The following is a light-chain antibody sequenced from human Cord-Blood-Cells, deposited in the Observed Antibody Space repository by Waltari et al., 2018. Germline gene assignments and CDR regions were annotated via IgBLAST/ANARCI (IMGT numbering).Light chain of an antibody. CDR2: AAS. V-gene: IGKV1-27*01. CDR3: QKYNSATFT. CDR1: QGISNY. J-gene: IGKJ4*01. Sequence: IQMTPSSFSLFASVGDRVTITCPASQGISNYLTWYQQKPGKVPKLLIYAASTLETGVPSRFSGSGSGTDFTFTISSLQPEDIATYYCQKYNSATFTFGGGTKVEIK.